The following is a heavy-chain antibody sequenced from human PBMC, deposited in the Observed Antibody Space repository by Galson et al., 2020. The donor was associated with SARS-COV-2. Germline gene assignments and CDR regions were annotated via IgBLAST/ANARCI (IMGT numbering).Heavy chain of an antibody. D-gene: IGHD4-4*01. V-gene: IGHV3-7*03. CDR2: IKQDGSEK. J-gene: IGHJ6*02. CDR1: RSTFSTFSKYW. CDR3: ARDLFSPTVTTRDFYYYGMDV. Sequence: GESLKISCAASRSTFSTFSKYWMSWVRQAPGKGLEWVANIKQDGSEKYYVDSVKGRFTISRDNAKHSLYLQMNSLRAEDTAVYYCARDLFSPTVTTRDFYYYGMDVWGRGTTVTVSS.